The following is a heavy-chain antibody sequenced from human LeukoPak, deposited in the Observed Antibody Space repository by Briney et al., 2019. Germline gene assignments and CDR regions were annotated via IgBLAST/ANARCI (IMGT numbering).Heavy chain of an antibody. CDR2: ISSSSSTI. D-gene: IGHD5-18*01. V-gene: IGHV3-48*01. CDR1: GFTFSSYS. J-gene: IGHJ4*02. Sequence: PGGSLRLSCAASGFTFSSYSMNWVRQAPGKGLEWVSYISSSSSTIYYADSVKGRFTISRDNAKNSMYLQMNSLRAEDTAVYYCARDHVDTAMVNVYWGQGTLVTVSS. CDR3: ARDHVDTAMVNVY.